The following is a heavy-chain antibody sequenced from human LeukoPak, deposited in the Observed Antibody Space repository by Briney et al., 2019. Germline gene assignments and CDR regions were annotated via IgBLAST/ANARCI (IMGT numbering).Heavy chain of an antibody. CDR1: GFTFSTYW. CDR3: ANGDGFDY. J-gene: IGHJ4*02. V-gene: IGHV3-7*01. D-gene: IGHD5-24*01. Sequence: GGSLRLSCATSGFTFSTYWMSSVRQAPGKGLEWVANIKQDGSETYYADSVKGRFTIFRDNAKNSLYLQMDSLRVEDTAVYYCANGDGFDYWGQGTLVIVSS. CDR2: IKQDGSET.